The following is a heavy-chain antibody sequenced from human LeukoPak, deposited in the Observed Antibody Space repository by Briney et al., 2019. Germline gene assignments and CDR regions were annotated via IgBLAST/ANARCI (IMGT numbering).Heavy chain of an antibody. J-gene: IGHJ4*02. Sequence: ASVTVSFKASVGTFISYAISWVRQAPGQGLEWMGRIIPIFGTANYAQKFQGRVTITADKSTSTAYMELSSLRSEDTAVYYCARDEEIVVVITTKFDYWGQGTLVTVSS. CDR1: VGTFISYA. CDR3: ARDEEIVVVITTKFDY. D-gene: IGHD3-22*01. CDR2: IIPIFGTA. V-gene: IGHV1-69*06.